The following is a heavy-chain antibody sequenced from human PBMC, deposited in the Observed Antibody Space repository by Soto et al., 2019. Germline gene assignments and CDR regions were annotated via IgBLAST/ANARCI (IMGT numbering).Heavy chain of an antibody. CDR2: IHNSGTS. D-gene: IGHD2-8*02. Sequence: QVQLQESGPGLVKPSQTLSLTCTVSGGSISSGGFFWGWLRQHPGKVLEWIAYIHNSGTSYYKPSLRSRVSFSIDTSKNQFSLSLGSVTAADTARYYCARVARDGGVCYGPFDYWGQGSLVTVSS. J-gene: IGHJ4*02. V-gene: IGHV4-31*03. CDR3: ARVARDGGVCYGPFDY. CDR1: GGSISSGGFF.